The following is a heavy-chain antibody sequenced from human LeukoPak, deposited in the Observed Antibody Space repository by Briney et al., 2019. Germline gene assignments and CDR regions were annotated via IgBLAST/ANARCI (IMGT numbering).Heavy chain of an antibody. Sequence: NPGGSLRLSCAASGFEFRSYWMSWVRQAPGKGLEWVGLIKSKTDGATTDYAASVKGRFTVSGDDSKNTLYLQMNNLKTEDTAVYYRNTYKSAWSFDYWGQGTLVTVSS. J-gene: IGHJ4*02. CDR2: IKSKTDGATT. V-gene: IGHV3-15*01. CDR1: GFEFRSYW. D-gene: IGHD6-19*01. CDR3: NTYKSAWSFDY.